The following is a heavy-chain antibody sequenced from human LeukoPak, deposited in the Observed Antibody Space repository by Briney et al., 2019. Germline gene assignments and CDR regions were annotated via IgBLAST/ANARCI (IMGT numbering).Heavy chain of an antibody. V-gene: IGHV4-59*01. D-gene: IGHD2-15*01. CDR1: GASISTSY. CDR3: ARVGCSGGSCYPDY. CDR2: IHNSVNI. J-gene: IGHJ4*02. Sequence: SETLSLTCTVSGASISTSYWYWIRQPPGKGLEWIGYIHNSVNINYNPSLKSRVTISAYTSKNQLSLKLSSVTAADTAVYYCARVGCSGGSCYPDYWGQGTLVTVSS.